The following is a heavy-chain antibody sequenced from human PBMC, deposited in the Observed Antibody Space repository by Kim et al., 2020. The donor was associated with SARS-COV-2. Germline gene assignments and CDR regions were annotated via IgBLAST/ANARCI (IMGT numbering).Heavy chain of an antibody. Sequence: SETLSLTCTVSGGSISSSSYYWGWIRQPPGKGLEWIGSIYYSGSTYYNPSLKSRVTISVDTSKNQFSLKLSSVTAADTAVYYCARHGSRIAAAADYWGQGTLVTVSS. CDR1: GGSISSSSYY. D-gene: IGHD6-13*01. V-gene: IGHV4-39*01. J-gene: IGHJ4*02. CDR3: ARHGSRIAAAADY. CDR2: IYYSGST.